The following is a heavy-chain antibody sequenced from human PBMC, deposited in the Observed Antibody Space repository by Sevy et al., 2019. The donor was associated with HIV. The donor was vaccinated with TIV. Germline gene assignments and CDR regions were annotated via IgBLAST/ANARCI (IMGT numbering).Heavy chain of an antibody. CDR3: ATGGGITGTSDYYYYMDV. CDR2: FDPDDGET. J-gene: IGHJ6*03. V-gene: IGHV1-24*01. Sequence: ASVKVSCKVSGYTLTELSMHWVRQAPGKGLEWMGGFDPDDGETIYALKFQGRVTMTEDTSTDTAYMELSSLRSEDTAVYYCATGGGITGTSDYYYYMDVWGKGTTVTVSS. CDR1: GYTLTELS. D-gene: IGHD1-20*01.